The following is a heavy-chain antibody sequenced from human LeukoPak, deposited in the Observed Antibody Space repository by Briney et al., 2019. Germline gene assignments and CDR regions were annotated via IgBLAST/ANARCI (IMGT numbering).Heavy chain of an antibody. J-gene: IGHJ4*02. D-gene: IGHD2-8*02. Sequence: PGGSLRLSCAASGFIFSSYGMHWVRQAPGKGLEWVAVIWYDGSNKYYADSAKGRFTISRDNSKNTLYLQMNSLRAEDTAVYYCARDPTGGGLDYWGQGTLVTVSS. V-gene: IGHV3-33*01. CDR1: GFIFSSYG. CDR3: ARDPTGGGLDY. CDR2: IWYDGSNK.